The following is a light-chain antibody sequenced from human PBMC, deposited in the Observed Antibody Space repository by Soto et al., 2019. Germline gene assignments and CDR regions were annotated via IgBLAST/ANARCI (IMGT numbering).Light chain of an antibody. CDR1: QSVGSSY. Sequence: EIVLTQSPGTLSLSPGERGTLSCRASQSVGSSYLAWYQQKPGQAPRLLIYGASNRATGTPDRFSGSGSGTDFTLTISRLEPEDFAVYYCQQYNNWPLTFGGGTKVDIK. CDR3: QQYNNWPLT. CDR2: GAS. J-gene: IGKJ4*01. V-gene: IGKV3-20*01.